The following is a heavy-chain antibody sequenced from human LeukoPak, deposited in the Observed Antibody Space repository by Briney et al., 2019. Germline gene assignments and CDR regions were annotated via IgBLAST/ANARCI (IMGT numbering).Heavy chain of an antibody. CDR3: ARSMEQWLVRGTQTFFDY. D-gene: IGHD6-19*01. CDR1: GNSFSSEV. CDR2: IIPIFGTA. V-gene: IGHV1-69*13. Sequence: SVKVSCKASGNSFSSEVINWVRQAPGQGLEWMGGIIPIFGTANYAQKFQGRVTITADESTSTAYMEQSSLRSEDTAVYYCARSMEQWLVRGTQTFFDYWGQGTLVTVSS. J-gene: IGHJ4*02.